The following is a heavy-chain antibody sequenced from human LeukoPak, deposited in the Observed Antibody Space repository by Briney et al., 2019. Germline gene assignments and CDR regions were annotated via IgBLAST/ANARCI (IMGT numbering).Heavy chain of an antibody. D-gene: IGHD2-21*01. CDR2: INWNSDSI. CDR1: GFTFDDYA. V-gene: IGHV3-9*01. Sequence: GRSLRLSCAVSGFTFDDYAMHWVRQVPGKGLEWVSGINWNSDSIGYADSVKGRFTTSRDNAKNSLYLQMNSLKTEDTAVYYCTTLAVVVDFDYWGQGTLVTVSS. CDR3: TTLAVVVDFDY. J-gene: IGHJ4*02.